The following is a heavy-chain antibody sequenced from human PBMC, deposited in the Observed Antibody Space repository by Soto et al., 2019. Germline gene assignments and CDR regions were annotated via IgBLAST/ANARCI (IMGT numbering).Heavy chain of an antibody. Sequence: VGSLRLSCAASGFTFSSYGMHWVRQAPGKGLEWVAVISYDGSNKYYADSVKGRFTISRDNSKNTLYLQMNSLRAEDTAVYYCAKDIAYCGGDCSRTWGSYYYYGMDVWGQGTTVTGSS. D-gene: IGHD2-21*02. CDR3: AKDIAYCGGDCSRTWGSYYYYGMDV. CDR1: GFTFSSYG. V-gene: IGHV3-30*18. CDR2: ISYDGSNK. J-gene: IGHJ6*02.